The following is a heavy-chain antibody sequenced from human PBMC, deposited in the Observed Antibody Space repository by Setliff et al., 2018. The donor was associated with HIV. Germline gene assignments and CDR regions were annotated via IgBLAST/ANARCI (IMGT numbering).Heavy chain of an antibody. J-gene: IGHJ4*03. V-gene: IGHV1-18*01. D-gene: IGHD3-10*01. CDR3: ARVPRGAAGVVRAGLYF. CDR2: INIDSGHT. Sequence: ASVKVSCKASGYSFTAYGISWVRQAPGQGCEGMGWINIDSGHTNFAQKFQDRVTVTTDTSTTTTYMELRGLRSDDTATYSCARVPRGAAGVVRAGLYFWGQGTLVTVSS. CDR1: GYSFTAYG.